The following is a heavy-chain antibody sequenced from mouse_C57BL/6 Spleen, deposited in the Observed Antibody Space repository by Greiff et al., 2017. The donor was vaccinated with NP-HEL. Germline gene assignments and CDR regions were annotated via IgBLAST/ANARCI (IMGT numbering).Heavy chain of an antibody. V-gene: IGHV1-26*01. CDR3: ARRRITTVVATDWYFDV. J-gene: IGHJ1*03. CDR1: GYTFTDYY. Sequence: EVQLQQSGPELVKPGASVKISCKASGYTFTDYYMNWVKQSHGKSLEWIGDINPNNGGTSYNQKFKGKATLTVDKSSSTAYMELRSLTSEDSAVYYCARRRITTVVATDWYFDVWGTGTTVTVSS. CDR2: INPNNGGT. D-gene: IGHD1-1*01.